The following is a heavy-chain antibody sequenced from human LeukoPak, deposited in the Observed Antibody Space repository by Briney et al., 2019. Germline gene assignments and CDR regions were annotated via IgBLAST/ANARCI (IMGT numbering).Heavy chain of an antibody. D-gene: IGHD3-10*01. CDR2: FSSSSSTI. J-gene: IGHJ3*02. V-gene: IGHV3-48*03. CDR3: ARDPIWYGEVPGAFDI. CDR1: GLTFSSYE. Sequence: GGSLRLSCAASGLTFSSYEMNSVRQAPGKGLEGVSYFSSSSSTIYYAVSVTGQLTIPKDNDNNSLDLQLNNRRAHDQAVFYCARDPIWYGEVPGAFDIWGQGTMVTVSS.